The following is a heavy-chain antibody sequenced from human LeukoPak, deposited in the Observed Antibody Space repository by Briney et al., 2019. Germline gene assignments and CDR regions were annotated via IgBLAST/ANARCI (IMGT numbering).Heavy chain of an antibody. CDR1: GFTFNSYG. D-gene: IGHD5-12*01. V-gene: IGHV3-23*01. CDR3: ARAGWLPPYYYYYYGMDV. CDR2: ISGSGGST. Sequence: GRSLRLSCVASGFTFNSYGMHWVRQAPGKGLEWVSAISGSGGSTYYADSVKGRFTISRDNSKNTLYLQMNSLRAEDTAVYYCARAGWLPPYYYYYYGMDVWGQGTTVTVSS. J-gene: IGHJ6*02.